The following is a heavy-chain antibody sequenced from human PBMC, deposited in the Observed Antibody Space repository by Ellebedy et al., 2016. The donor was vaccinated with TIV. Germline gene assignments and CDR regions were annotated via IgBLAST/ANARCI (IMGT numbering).Heavy chain of an antibody. CDR1: GFIFSSYT. J-gene: IGHJ4*02. CDR2: IDSSSSTI. D-gene: IGHD6-6*01. V-gene: IGHV3-48*01. Sequence: GESLKISCEASGFIFSSYTMNWVRQAPGKGLEWGSYIDSSSSTIYYADSVRGRFTISRDNAKNSLYLQMNSLRVEDTAVYYCARSRKTGARSSFDSWGQGTLVTVSS. CDR3: ARSRKTGARSSFDS.